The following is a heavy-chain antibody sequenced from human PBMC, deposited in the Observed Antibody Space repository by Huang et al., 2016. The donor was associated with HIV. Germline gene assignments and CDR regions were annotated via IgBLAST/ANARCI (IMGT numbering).Heavy chain of an antibody. CDR3: AREIMISFGGPFDP. Sequence: QVHLQQWGAGLLKPSETLSLTCAVYGGSFSGYYWNWIRQSPGKGLGWIGQINHGGITNYNPFLGSRVTMSVDPSKKQFSLKLSSVSVADSAVYYCAREIMISFGGPFDPWGQGTLVIVSS. D-gene: IGHD3-16*01. CDR2: INHGGIT. J-gene: IGHJ5*02. V-gene: IGHV4-34*01. CDR1: GGSFSGYY.